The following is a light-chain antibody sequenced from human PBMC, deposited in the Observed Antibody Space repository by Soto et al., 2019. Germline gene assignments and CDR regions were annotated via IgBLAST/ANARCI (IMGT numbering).Light chain of an antibody. CDR3: QQYYSYPQT. J-gene: IGKJ1*01. V-gene: IGKV1-8*01. CDR2: AAS. CDR1: QGISSY. Sequence: AIRMTQSPSSLSASTGDRVTITCRASQGISSYLAGYQQKPGKAPKLLIYAASTLQSGVPSRFSGSGSGTAFTLTISCLQSEDVATYYCQQYYSYPQTFGQGTKVVIK.